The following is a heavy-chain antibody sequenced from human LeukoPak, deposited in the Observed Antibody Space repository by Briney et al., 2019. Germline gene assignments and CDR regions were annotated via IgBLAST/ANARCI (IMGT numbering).Heavy chain of an antibody. J-gene: IGHJ2*01. CDR2: IYYSGSI. CDR1: GYSISSSNW. Sequence: NSSDTLSLTCAVSGYSISSSNWWGWIRQPPGKGLEWIGYIYYSGSIYYNPSLKSRVTMSVDTSKNQFSLKLNSVTAVDTAVYHCARTWYGDRGTPGWYFDLWGRGTLVTVSS. CDR3: ARTWYGDRGTPGWYFDL. V-gene: IGHV4-28*05. D-gene: IGHD4-17*01.